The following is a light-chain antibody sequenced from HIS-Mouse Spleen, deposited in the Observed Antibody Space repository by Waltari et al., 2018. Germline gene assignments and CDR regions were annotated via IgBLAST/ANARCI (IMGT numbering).Light chain of an antibody. Sequence: SYDLTQPPSVSVSPGQTASITCSGDTWPEGCDYWYHQKSRQPPLPVILEDSKRPPGSPEGCSGASTGTMTTLTISGARVEDEDDYYCYSTDRSGNHRVFGGGTKLTVL. J-gene: IGLJ2*01. CDR2: EDS. CDR3: YSTDRSGNHRV. CDR1: TWPEGC. V-gene: IGLV3-10*03.